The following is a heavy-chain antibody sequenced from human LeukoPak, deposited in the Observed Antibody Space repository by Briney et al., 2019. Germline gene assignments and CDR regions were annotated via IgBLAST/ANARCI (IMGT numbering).Heavy chain of an antibody. CDR2: IYYSGST. V-gene: IGHV4-59*12. CDR3: ARAVAPAAIYDFQFDF. D-gene: IGHD2-2*02. J-gene: IGHJ4*02. Sequence: SETLSLTCSVSGGSISSYYWSWIRQHPGKGLEWIGYIYYSGSTNSSPSLKSRVTISVDTSKNQFSLKLSSVTAADTAVYYCARAVAPAAIYDFQFDFWGQGTLVTVSS. CDR1: GGSISSYY.